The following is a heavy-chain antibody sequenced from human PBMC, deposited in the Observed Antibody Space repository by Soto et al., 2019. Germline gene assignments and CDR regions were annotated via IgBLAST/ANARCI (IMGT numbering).Heavy chain of an antibody. CDR3: ARDGRVLLWFGELFNYYYGMDV. CDR2: ISYDGSNK. D-gene: IGHD3-10*01. J-gene: IGHJ6*02. V-gene: IGHV3-30-3*01. Sequence: GGSLRLSCAASGFTFSSYAMHWVRQAPGKGLEWVAVISYDGSNKYYADSVKGRFTISRDNSKNTLYLQMNSLRAEDTAVYYCARDGRVLLWFGELFNYYYGMDVWGQGTTVTVSS. CDR1: GFTFSSYA.